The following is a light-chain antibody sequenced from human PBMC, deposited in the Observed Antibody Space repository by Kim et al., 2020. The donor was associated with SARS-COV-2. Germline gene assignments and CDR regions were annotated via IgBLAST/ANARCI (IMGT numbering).Light chain of an antibody. Sequence: DVVMTQSPLSLPVTLGQPASISCRSSQSLVHSDGNTYLNWFQQRPGQSPRRLIYKVSNRDSGVPDRFSGSGSGTDFTLKISRVEAEDFGVYYCMQGTHWTPYTCGQGTKLEI. CDR1: QSLVHSDGNTY. CDR3: MQGTHWTPYT. J-gene: IGKJ2*01. V-gene: IGKV2-30*02. CDR2: KVS.